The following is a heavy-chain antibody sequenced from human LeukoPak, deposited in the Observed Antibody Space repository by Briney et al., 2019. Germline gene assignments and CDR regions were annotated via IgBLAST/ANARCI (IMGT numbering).Heavy chain of an antibody. V-gene: IGHV3-9*01. CDR3: AKATEQDWFDP. D-gene: IGHD1/OR15-1a*01. CDR1: GFTFDDYA. Sequence: GGSLRLSCAASGFTFDDYAMHWVRQAPGKGLEWVSGISWNSGSIGYADSVKGRFTISRDNAKNSLYLQMNSLRAEDTALYYCAKATEQDWFDPWGQGTLVTVSS. CDR2: ISWNSGSI. J-gene: IGHJ5*02.